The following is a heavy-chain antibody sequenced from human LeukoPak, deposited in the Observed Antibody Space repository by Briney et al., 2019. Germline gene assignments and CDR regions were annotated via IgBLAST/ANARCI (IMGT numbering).Heavy chain of an antibody. Sequence: AGGSLRLSCAASGFTFSSYWVHWVRQAPGKGLVWVSRINNDGSTTRYADSVKGRFTISRDNAKNTLYLQMNSLRAEDTAVYYCARDHISSSSNFDYWGQGTLVTVSS. V-gene: IGHV3-74*01. CDR3: ARDHISSSSNFDY. CDR2: INNDGSTT. D-gene: IGHD6-6*01. J-gene: IGHJ4*02. CDR1: GFTFSSYW.